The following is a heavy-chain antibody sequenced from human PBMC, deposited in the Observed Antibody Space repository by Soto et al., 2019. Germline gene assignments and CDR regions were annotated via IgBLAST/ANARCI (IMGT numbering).Heavy chain of an antibody. Sequence: EVQLVESGGGFVQPGGSLRLSCAASGFTFSSYWMSWVRQAPGKGLEWVANIKQDGSEKYYVYSVKGRFTISRDNAKNSLYLPMNSLSAEDTAVYYCARDNVSSGSLLPSWYFALGVRGILVTVSS. CDR1: GFTFSSYW. J-gene: IGHJ2*01. V-gene: IGHV3-7*03. D-gene: IGHD3-22*01. CDR2: IKQDGSEK. CDR3: ARDNVSSGSLLPSWYFAL.